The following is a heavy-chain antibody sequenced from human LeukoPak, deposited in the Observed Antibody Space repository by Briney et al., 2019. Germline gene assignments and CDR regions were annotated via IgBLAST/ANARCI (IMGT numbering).Heavy chain of an antibody. V-gene: IGHV4-59*08. D-gene: IGHD1-26*01. CDR2: IYYSGST. CDR3: ARWAYSGSYYPY. J-gene: IGHJ4*02. Sequence: SETLSLTCTVSGGSISSYYWSWIRQPPGKGLEWIGYIYYSGSTNYNPSLKSRVTISVDTSKNQFSLKLSSVTAADTAVYYCARWAYSGSYYPYWGQGTLVTVSS. CDR1: GGSISSYY.